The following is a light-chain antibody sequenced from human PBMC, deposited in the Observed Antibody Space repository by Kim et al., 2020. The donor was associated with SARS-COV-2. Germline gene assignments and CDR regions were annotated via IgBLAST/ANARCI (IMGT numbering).Light chain of an antibody. CDR2: EDN. J-gene: IGLJ2*01. V-gene: IGLV6-57*03. Sequence: GKTVTMSCTRSSGSIASNYVQLYQRHPGSAPTTVIYEDNQRPAGVPDRFSGSFDSASNSASLTISGLKTEDEADYYCQSYDSINVVFGGGTQLTVL. CDR1: SGSIASNY. CDR3: QSYDSINVV.